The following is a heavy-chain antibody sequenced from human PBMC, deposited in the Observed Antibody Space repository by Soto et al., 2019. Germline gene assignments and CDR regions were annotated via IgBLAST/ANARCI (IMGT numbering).Heavy chain of an antibody. CDR3: ATRTDIVVVPAAMPVGAFDI. CDR2: IYYSGST. Sequence: QVQLQESGPGLVKPSQTLSLTCTVSGGSISSGGYYWSWIRQHPGKVLEWIGYIYYSGSTYYNPSLKSRVTISVDTSKNQFSLKLSSVTAADTAVYYCATRTDIVVVPAAMPVGAFDIWGQGTMVTVSS. CDR1: GGSISSGGYY. J-gene: IGHJ3*02. V-gene: IGHV4-31*03. D-gene: IGHD2-2*01.